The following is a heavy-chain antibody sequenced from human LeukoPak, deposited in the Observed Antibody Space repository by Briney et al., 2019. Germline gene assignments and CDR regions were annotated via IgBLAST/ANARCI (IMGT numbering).Heavy chain of an antibody. V-gene: IGHV1-69*05. D-gene: IGHD1-1*01. CDR3: AKAATGTTFYYFDY. J-gene: IGHJ4*02. CDR1: GGTFGGYA. CDR2: IIPIFGTA. Sequence: ASVKVSCKASGGTFGGYAINWVRQAPGEGLEWMGGIIPIFGTAKYAQKFQGRVTITTDKSTSTAYMELSSLRSEDTAIYYCAKAATGTTFYYFDYWGQGTLVSVSS.